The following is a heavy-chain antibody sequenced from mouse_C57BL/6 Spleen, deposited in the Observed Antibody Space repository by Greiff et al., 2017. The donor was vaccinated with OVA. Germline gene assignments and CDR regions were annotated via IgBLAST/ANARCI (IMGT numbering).Heavy chain of an antibody. J-gene: IGHJ2*01. Sequence: VKVVESGAELVRPGASVTLSCKASGYTFTDYEMHWVKQTPVHGLEWIGAIDPETGGTAYNQKFKGKAILTADKSSSTAYMELRSLTSEDSAVYYCTRGAYYYGSSYFDYWGQGTTLTVSS. CDR1: GYTFTDYE. CDR3: TRGAYYYGSSYFDY. CDR2: IDPETGGT. V-gene: IGHV1-15*01. D-gene: IGHD1-1*01.